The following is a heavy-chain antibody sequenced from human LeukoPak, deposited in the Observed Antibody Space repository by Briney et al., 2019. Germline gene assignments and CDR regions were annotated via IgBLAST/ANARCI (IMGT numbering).Heavy chain of an antibody. D-gene: IGHD6-19*01. Sequence: GESLRLSCAASGFTFSSYAMSWVRQAPGKGLEWVSAISGSGGSTYYADSVKGRFTISRDNSKNTLYLQMNSLRAGDTAVYYCAKEGSSGWYFDYYYYMDVWGKGTTVTVSS. CDR3: AKEGSSGWYFDYYYYMDV. CDR1: GFTFSSYA. CDR2: ISGSGGST. J-gene: IGHJ6*03. V-gene: IGHV3-23*01.